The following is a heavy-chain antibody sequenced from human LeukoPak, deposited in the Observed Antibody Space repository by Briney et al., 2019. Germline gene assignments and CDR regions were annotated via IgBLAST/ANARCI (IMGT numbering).Heavy chain of an antibody. J-gene: IGHJ4*02. V-gene: IGHV4-38-2*01. CDR2: IYHSGST. CDR3: VRLRMGMGSVDY. CDR1: GYSISSGYY. Sequence: PSETLSLTCAVSGYSISSGYYWGWIRQPPGKGLEWIGSIYHSGSTYYNPSLKSRVTLSVDTSKNQFSLKLSSVTAADTAVYYCVRLRMGMGSVDYWGQGTLVTVSS. D-gene: IGHD7-27*01.